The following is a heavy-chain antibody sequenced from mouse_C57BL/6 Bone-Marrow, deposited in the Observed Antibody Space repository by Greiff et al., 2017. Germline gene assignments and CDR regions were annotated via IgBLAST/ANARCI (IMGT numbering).Heavy chain of an antibody. V-gene: IGHV1-55*01. D-gene: IGHD2-1*01. J-gene: IGHJ3*01. Sequence: QVQLQQPGAELVKPGASVKMSCKASGYTFTSYWITWVKQRPGQGLEWIGDIYPGSGSTNYNEKFKSKATLTVDTSSSTAYMQLSSLTSEDSAVYYCASYGNYVGVATYWGQGTLVTVSA. CDR2: IYPGSGST. CDR3: ASYGNYVGVATY. CDR1: GYTFTSYW.